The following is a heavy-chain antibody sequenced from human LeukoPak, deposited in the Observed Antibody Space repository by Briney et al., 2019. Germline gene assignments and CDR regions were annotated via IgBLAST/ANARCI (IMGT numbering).Heavy chain of an antibody. V-gene: IGHV1-2*02. Sequence: GASVKVSCKASGYTFTVYYIHWVRQAPGQGLEWLGWIDPNSGVTNYAQKFQGRVAMTRDTSISTAYMELSRLRSDDSAVYYCARVSYDSSGYYWFDPWGQGTLVTVSS. D-gene: IGHD3-22*01. CDR3: ARVSYDSSGYYWFDP. J-gene: IGHJ5*02. CDR2: IDPNSGVT. CDR1: GYTFTVYY.